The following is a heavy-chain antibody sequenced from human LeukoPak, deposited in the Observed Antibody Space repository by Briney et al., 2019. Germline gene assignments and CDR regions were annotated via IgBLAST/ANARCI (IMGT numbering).Heavy chain of an antibody. J-gene: IGHJ3*02. CDR1: RFIFSDYY. V-gene: IGHV3-11*04. Sequence: GGSLRLSCAASRFIFSDYYMSWIRQAPGKGLEWVSYISTSGSTIYYADSVKGRFTISRDNAKNSLYLQMNSLRAEDTAVYYCARSKTPATYDAFDIWGQGTMVTVSS. D-gene: IGHD1-26*01. CDR3: ARSKTPATYDAFDI. CDR2: ISTSGSTI.